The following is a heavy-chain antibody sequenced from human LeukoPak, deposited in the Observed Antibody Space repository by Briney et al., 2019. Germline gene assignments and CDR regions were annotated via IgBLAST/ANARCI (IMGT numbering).Heavy chain of an antibody. CDR1: GGTFSSYA. CDR2: IIPILGIA. CDR3: ASGYSYGLQDPFHY. V-gene: IGHV1-69*04. Sequence: SVKVSCKASGGTFSSYAISWVRQAPGQGLEWMGRIIPILGIANYAQKFQGRVTITADKSTSTAYMELTSLRSEDTAVYYCASGYSYGLQDPFHYWGQGTLVTVSS. J-gene: IGHJ4*02. D-gene: IGHD5-18*01.